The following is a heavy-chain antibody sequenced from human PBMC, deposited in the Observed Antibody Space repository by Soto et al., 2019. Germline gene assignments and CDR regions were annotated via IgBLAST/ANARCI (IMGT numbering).Heavy chain of an antibody. CDR3: AKDWWGYSGYDFVPGDWYFDL. J-gene: IGHJ2*01. D-gene: IGHD5-12*01. CDR2: ISWNSGSI. Sequence: EVQLVESGGGLVQPGRSLRLSCAASGFTFDDYAMHWVRQAPGKGLEWVSGISWNSGSIGYADSVKGRFTISRDNAKNSLYMKMNSLRAEDTALYYCAKDWWGYSGYDFVPGDWYFDLWGRGTLVTVSS. V-gene: IGHV3-9*01. CDR1: GFTFDDYA.